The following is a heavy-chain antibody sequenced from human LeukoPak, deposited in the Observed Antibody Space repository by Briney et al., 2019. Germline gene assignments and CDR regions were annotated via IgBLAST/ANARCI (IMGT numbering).Heavy chain of an antibody. D-gene: IGHD5-12*01. J-gene: IGHJ4*02. Sequence: GGSLRVSCVASGFTFSSYGMHWVRPAPGKGLGWVAFIPFDERNKYYGDAVKGRLTISRDNSKNTLYLQMNSLRPEDTAMYYCVKEGEWLSLDYWGQGTLVTVSS. CDR2: IPFDERNK. V-gene: IGHV3-30*02. CDR3: VKEGEWLSLDY. CDR1: GFTFSSYG.